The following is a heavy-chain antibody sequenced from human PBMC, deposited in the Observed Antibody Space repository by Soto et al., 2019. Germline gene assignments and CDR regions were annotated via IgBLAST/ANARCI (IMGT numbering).Heavy chain of an antibody. CDR3: ARVSGSIAVAGPFDY. D-gene: IGHD6-19*01. V-gene: IGHV3-30-3*01. J-gene: IGHJ4*02. CDR1: GFTFSSYA. Sequence: PGGSLRLSCAASGFTFSSYAMHWVRQAPGKGLEWVAVISYDGSNKYYADSVKGRFTISRDNSKNTLYLQMNSLRAEDTAVYYCARVSGSIAVAGPFDYWGQGTLVTVSS. CDR2: ISYDGSNK.